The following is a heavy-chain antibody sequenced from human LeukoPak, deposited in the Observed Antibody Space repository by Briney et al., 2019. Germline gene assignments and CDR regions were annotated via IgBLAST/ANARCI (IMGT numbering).Heavy chain of an antibody. J-gene: IGHJ4*02. V-gene: IGHV3-23*01. CDR3: AKRGVVIRVILVGFQKEAYYFDS. CDR2: IRDNGGST. Sequence: AGGSLRLSCAVSRITLSNYGMSWVRQAPGKGLEWVAGIRDNGGSTNYADSVKGRFTISRDNPKNTLYLQMNSLRAEDTAVYFCAKRGVVIRVILVGFQKEAYYFDSWGQGALVTVSS. CDR1: RITLSNYG. D-gene: IGHD3-22*01.